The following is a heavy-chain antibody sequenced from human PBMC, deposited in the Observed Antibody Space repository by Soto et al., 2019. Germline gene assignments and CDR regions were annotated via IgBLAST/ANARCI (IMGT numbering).Heavy chain of an antibody. CDR3: ARGFLSATGKSYYYYMDV. CDR2: INHSGST. CDR1: GGSFSGYY. V-gene: IGHV4-34*01. D-gene: IGHD3-16*02. Sequence: SETLSLTCAVYGGSFSGYYWSWIRQPPGKGLEWIGEINHSGSTNYNPSLKSRVTISVDTSKNQFSLKLSSVTAADTAVYYCARGFLSATGKSYYYYMDVWGKGTTVTVSS. J-gene: IGHJ6*03.